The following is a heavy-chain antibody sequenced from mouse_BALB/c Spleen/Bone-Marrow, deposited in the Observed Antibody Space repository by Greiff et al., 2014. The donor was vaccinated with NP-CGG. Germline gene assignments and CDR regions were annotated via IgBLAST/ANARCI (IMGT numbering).Heavy chain of an antibody. D-gene: IGHD1-1*01. V-gene: IGHV14-3*02. CDR3: ARSGYGRSLFAY. Sequence: EVQLQQSGAELVKPGASVKLSCTASGFNIKDTYMHWVKQRPEQGLEWIGRIDPANGNTKYDPKFQGKATITADTSSNTAYLQLSSLTSEDTAVYYCARSGYGRSLFAYWGQGTLVTVSA. J-gene: IGHJ3*01. CDR2: IDPANGNT. CDR1: GFNIKDTY.